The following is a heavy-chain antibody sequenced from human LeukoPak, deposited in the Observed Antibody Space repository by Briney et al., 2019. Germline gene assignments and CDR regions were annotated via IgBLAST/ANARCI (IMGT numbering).Heavy chain of an antibody. Sequence: SETLSLTCTVSGGSISTQYWSWIRQPPGKGLEWIGYIYYSGSTNYNPSLKSRVTISVDTSKNQFSLKLSSVTAADTAVYYCARVQRGAFDIWGQGTMVTVSS. CDR3: ARVQRGAFDI. J-gene: IGHJ3*02. CDR2: IYYSGST. CDR1: GGSISTQY. V-gene: IGHV4-59*11.